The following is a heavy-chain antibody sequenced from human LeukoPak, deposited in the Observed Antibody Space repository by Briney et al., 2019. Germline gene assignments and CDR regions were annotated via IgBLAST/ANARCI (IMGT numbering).Heavy chain of an antibody. J-gene: IGHJ4*02. CDR2: ISGTSSDS. CDR3: VRGRPGGVGELGY. Sequence: GGSLRLSCAASGFTFSDYYMIWIRQAPGTGLEWVSFISGTSSDSNYADSVRGRFSISRDNAKNSLYLQMNSLRAEDTAPYYCVRGRPGGVGELGYWGPGTLVTVSS. D-gene: IGHD2-15*01. V-gene: IGHV3-11*06. CDR1: GFTFSDYY.